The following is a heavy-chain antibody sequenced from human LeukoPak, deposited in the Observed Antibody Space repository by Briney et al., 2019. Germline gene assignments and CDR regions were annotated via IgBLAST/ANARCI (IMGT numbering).Heavy chain of an antibody. J-gene: IGHJ4*02. CDR2: IYHSGST. CDR1: GYSISSGYY. D-gene: IGHD6-19*01. Sequence: SSETLSLTCTVSGYSISSGYYWGWIRQPPGKGLEWIGSIYHSGSTYYNPSLKSRVTISVDTSKNQFSLKLSSVTAADTAVYYCASGSEVAVAGMEGYWGQGTLVTVSS. CDR3: ASGSEVAVAGMEGY. V-gene: IGHV4-38-2*02.